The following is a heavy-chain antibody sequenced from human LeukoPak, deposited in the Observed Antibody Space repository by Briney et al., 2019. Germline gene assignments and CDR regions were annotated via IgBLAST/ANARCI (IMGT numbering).Heavy chain of an antibody. CDR3: ARGADGYLDY. J-gene: IGHJ4*02. CDR2: NNPNSGDT. D-gene: IGHD5-24*01. CDR1: GYTFTGYY. V-gene: IGHV1-2*02. Sequence: GDSVMVSCKASGYTFTGYYIHWVRQAPGQGLEWMGWNNPNSGDTKYAQKFQGRVTMTRDTSISTAYMELNSLRSDDTAVYYCARGADGYLDYWGQGTLVTVSS.